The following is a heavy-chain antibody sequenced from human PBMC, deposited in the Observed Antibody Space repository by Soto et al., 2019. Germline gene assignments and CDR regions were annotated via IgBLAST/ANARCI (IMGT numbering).Heavy chain of an antibody. Sequence: QVQLVQSGAEVKKPGSSVKVSCKASGGTFSSYAINWVRQAPGQGLEWMGGIIPIFGTANYAQKFQGRVTITADKSTNTDYMELRSLRSEDTAGYYCASSPPPTVTMYSRYFDLWGRGTLVTVSS. CDR1: GGTFSSYA. D-gene: IGHD4-17*01. V-gene: IGHV1-69*14. J-gene: IGHJ2*01. CDR3: ASSPPPTVTMYSRYFDL. CDR2: IIPIFGTA.